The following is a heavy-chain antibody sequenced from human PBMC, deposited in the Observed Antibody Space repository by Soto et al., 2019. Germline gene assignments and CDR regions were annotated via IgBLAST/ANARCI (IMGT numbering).Heavy chain of an antibody. Sequence: SETLSLTCTVSGGSISSYYWSWIRQPPGKGLEWIGYIYYSGSTNYNPSLKSRVTISVDTSKNQFSLKLSSVTAADTAVYYCARGRYDFWSGYPQHDAFDIWGQGTMVTVSS. J-gene: IGHJ3*02. CDR1: GGSISSYY. CDR3: ARGRYDFWSGYPQHDAFDI. CDR2: IYYSGST. V-gene: IGHV4-59*01. D-gene: IGHD3-3*01.